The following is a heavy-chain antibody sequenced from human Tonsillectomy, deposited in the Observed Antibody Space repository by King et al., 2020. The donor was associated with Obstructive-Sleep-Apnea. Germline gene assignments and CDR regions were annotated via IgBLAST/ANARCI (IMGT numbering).Heavy chain of an antibody. Sequence: VQLQESGPGLVKPSETLSLTCTVSGGSISTYYWGWIRQTPGKGLEWIGYISSSGSTSNNPSLKSRVIMSVDTSKNQFSLRLSSVTATDTAVYYCARVGSYCFDIWGQGTMVTVSS. J-gene: IGHJ3*02. CDR3: ARVGSYCFDI. CDR2: ISSSGST. CDR1: GGSISTYY. D-gene: IGHD1-26*01. V-gene: IGHV4-59*01.